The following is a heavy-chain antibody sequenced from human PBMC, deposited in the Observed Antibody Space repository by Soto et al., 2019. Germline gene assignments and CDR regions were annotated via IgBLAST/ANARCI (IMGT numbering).Heavy chain of an antibody. CDR2: IYNGGST. J-gene: IGHJ4*02. D-gene: IGHD7-27*01. CDR3: ARGPSGDKVDY. Sequence: QVQLQESGPRLMKPSQTLSLTCIVSGGSISSVYYCWSWIRQTPDKGLEWIGHIYNGGSTFNNPSLAXRXAXSXXTSKNQFSLQLSSVTAADTAVYYCARGPSGDKVDYWGQGTLVTVSS. CDR1: GGSISSVYYC. V-gene: IGHV4-30-4*01.